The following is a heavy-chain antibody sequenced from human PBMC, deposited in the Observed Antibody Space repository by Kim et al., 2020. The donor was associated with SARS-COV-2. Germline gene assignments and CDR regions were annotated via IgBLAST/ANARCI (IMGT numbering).Heavy chain of an antibody. CDR2: N. CDR3: ARGIAAAVVDY. D-gene: IGHD6-13*01. V-gene: IGHV6-1*01. Sequence: NDYAVSVKSRITITPDTSKNQFSLQLNSVTPEDTAVYYCARGIAAAVVDYWGQGTLVTVSS. J-gene: IGHJ4*02.